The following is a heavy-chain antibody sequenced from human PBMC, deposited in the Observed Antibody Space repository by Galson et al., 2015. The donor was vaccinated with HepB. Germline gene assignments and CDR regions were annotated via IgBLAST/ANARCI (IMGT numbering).Heavy chain of an antibody. Sequence: SLRLSCAASGFTFSSYDMHWVRQATGKGLEWVSAIGTAGDTYYPGSVKGRFTISRENAKNSLYLQMNSLRAGDTAVYYCARARVDDSSGYYYYFDYWGQGTLVTVSS. V-gene: IGHV3-13*04. D-gene: IGHD3-22*01. CDR2: IGTAGDT. J-gene: IGHJ4*02. CDR1: GFTFSSYD. CDR3: ARARVDDSSGYYYYFDY.